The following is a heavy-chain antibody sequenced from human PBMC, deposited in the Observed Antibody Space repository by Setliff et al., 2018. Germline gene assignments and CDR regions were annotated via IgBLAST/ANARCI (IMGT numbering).Heavy chain of an antibody. J-gene: IGHJ4*02. CDR3: ARGQTVGPNSGKDY. D-gene: IGHD1-26*01. CDR2: IYTDNGNT. CDR1: GYTFSANA. Sequence: ASVKVSCKASGYTFSANAIHWVRQAPGQRLEWMGFIYTDNGNTKYSQNFQGRVTFTSDTSANTAFMELSSLRSEDSSMYYCARGQTVGPNSGKDYWGQGTLVTVSS. V-gene: IGHV1-3*04.